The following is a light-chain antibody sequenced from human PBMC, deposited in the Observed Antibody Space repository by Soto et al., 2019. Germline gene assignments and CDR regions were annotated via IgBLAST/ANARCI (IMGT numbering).Light chain of an antibody. CDR1: QSVGSRF. J-gene: IGKJ4*02. V-gene: IGKV3-20*01. CDR3: QQSGTSPPVA. Sequence: EIVLTQSPGTLSLSPGERATLSCRASQSVGSRFLAWYQQKPGQAPRLLIYGASNRVTGIPDRFSGSGSGTYFTLPISRLESEDFAESYCQQSGTSPPVAFGGVSKVENK. CDR2: GAS.